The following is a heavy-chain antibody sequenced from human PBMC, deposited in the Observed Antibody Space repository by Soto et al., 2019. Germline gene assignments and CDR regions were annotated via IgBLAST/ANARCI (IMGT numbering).Heavy chain of an antibody. D-gene: IGHD2-2*01. CDR1: GGTFSSYA. Sequence: QVQLVQSGAEVKKPGSSVKVSCKASGGTFSSYAISWVRQAPGQGLEWMGGIIPIFGTANYAQKFQGRVTITADESTSTAYMELSSLGSEDTAVYYCARGGDIVVVPAADPTRYSSSPGPPFFQHWGQGTLVTVSS. V-gene: IGHV1-69*01. CDR2: IIPIFGTA. CDR3: ARGGDIVVVPAADPTRYSSSPGPPFFQH. J-gene: IGHJ1*01.